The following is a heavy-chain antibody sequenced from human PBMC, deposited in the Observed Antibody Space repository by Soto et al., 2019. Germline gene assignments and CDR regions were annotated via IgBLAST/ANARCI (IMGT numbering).Heavy chain of an antibody. V-gene: IGHV4-59*01. Sequence: SETLSLTCTVAGGSISSYYWSWIRQPPGKGLEWIGYIDYSGSTNYNPSLKSRVTISVDTSKNQFSLKLSSVTAADTAVYYCARDSGYSYGLSYWFDPWGQGTLVTVSS. J-gene: IGHJ5*02. D-gene: IGHD5-18*01. CDR1: GGSISSYY. CDR2: IDYSGST. CDR3: ARDSGYSYGLSYWFDP.